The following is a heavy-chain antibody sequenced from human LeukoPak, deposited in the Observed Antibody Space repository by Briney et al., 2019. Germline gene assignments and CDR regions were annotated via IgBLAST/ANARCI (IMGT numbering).Heavy chain of an antibody. Sequence: GGSLRLSCAASGFTFSSYSMNWVRQAPGKGLEWVSYISSSSSTIYYADSVKGRFTISRDNAKNSLYLQMNSLRAEDTAVYYCARGGYGPFDYWGQGTLVTVSS. D-gene: IGHD6-25*01. J-gene: IGHJ4*02. CDR2: ISSSSSTI. V-gene: IGHV3-48*04. CDR3: ARGGYGPFDY. CDR1: GFTFSSYS.